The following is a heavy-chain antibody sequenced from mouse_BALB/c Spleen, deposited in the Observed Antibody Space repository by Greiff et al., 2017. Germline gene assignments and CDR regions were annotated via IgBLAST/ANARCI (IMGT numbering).Heavy chain of an antibody. Sequence: VQLQQSGAELVKPGASVKLSCTASGFNIKDTYMHWVKQRPEQGLEWIGRIDPANGNTKYDPKFQGKATITADTSSNTADLQLSSLTSEDTAVYYCARGAALYYAMDDWGQGTSVTVSS. CDR2: IDPANGNT. CDR1: GFNIKDTY. J-gene: IGHJ4*01. CDR3: ARGAALYYAMDD. D-gene: IGHD1-2*01. V-gene: IGHV14-3*02.